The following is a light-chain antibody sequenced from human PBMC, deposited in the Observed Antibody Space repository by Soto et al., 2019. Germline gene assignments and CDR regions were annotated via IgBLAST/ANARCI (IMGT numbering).Light chain of an antibody. J-gene: IGKJ5*01. Sequence: EIVMTQSPATLSVSPGERATLSCRASQSVSSDLAWYHQKPGQAPRLLIYGASTRATGIPARFSGSGSGTDFTLTISSLQPEDFATYYCQQSYSTLWITFGQGTRLENK. CDR2: GAS. CDR1: QSVSSD. CDR3: QQSYSTLWIT. V-gene: IGKV3-15*01.